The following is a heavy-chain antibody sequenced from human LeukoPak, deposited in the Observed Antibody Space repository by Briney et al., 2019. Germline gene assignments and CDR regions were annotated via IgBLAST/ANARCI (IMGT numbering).Heavy chain of an antibody. D-gene: IGHD6-6*01. J-gene: IGHJ4*02. CDR3: ARGGIATRPGLFDY. V-gene: IGHV3-53*01. CDR2: IYISGST. Sequence: PGGSLRLSCAASGFTVSTNFMTWVRQAPGKGLEWVSLIYISGSTYYADSVKGRFTISRDNSKNTLYLQMNSLRAEDTAVYYCARGGIATRPGLFDYWGQGTLVTVSS. CDR1: GFTVSTNF.